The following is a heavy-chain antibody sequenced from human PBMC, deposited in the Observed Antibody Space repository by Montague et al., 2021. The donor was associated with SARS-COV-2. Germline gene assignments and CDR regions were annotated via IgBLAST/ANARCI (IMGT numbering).Heavy chain of an antibody. D-gene: IGHD3-3*01. Sequence: SETLSLTCTVSGGSISSYYWSWIRQPPGKGLEWIGFIYYSGSTNXKPSLKSRVTIPVDTSKNQFSLTLSSVTAADTAVYYCARQRRYQLPITIFGVVMADGFDIWGQGTMVTVSS. CDR2: IYYSGST. J-gene: IGHJ3*02. V-gene: IGHV4-59*08. CDR3: ARQRRYQLPITIFGVVMADGFDI. CDR1: GGSISSYY.